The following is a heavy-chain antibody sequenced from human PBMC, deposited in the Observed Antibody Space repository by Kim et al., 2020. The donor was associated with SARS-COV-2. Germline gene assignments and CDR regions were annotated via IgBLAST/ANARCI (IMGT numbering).Heavy chain of an antibody. CDR2: IYYSGST. J-gene: IGHJ6*02. CDR1: GGSISSGGYY. CDR3: ARDRKITMVRGVMTSTYYYYYGMDV. D-gene: IGHD3-10*01. V-gene: IGHV4-31*03. Sequence: SETLSLTCTVSGGSISSGGYYWSWIRQHPGKGLEWIGYIYYSGSTYYNPSLKSRVTISVDTSKNQFSLKLSSVTAADTAVYYCARDRKITMVRGVMTSTYYYYYGMDVWGQGTTVTVSS.